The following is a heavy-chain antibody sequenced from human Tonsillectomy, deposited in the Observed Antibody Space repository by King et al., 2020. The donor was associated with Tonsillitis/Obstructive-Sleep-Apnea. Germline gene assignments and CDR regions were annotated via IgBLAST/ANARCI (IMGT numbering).Heavy chain of an antibody. V-gene: IGHV3-30*18. CDR3: AKEVGRYSSSFY. D-gene: IGHD6-6*01. Sequence: VPLVESGGGVVQPGRSLRLSCAASGFTFSSFVMHWVRQAPGKGLEWVAVISYDGTNKYYADSVMGRFTISRDNSKSTLYLQMNSLRAEDTAVYYCAKEVGRYSSSFYWGQGTLVTVSS. J-gene: IGHJ4*02. CDR1: GFTFSSFV. CDR2: ISYDGTNK.